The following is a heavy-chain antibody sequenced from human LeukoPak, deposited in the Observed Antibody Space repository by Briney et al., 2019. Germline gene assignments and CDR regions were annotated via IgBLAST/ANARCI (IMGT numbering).Heavy chain of an antibody. Sequence: PGGSLTLSCAASGFTFSSYDMNWVRQAPGKGLEWVSYISSSGSGSTKFYADSVKGRFTISRDNAENSLYLQMSSLRVEDTAVYYCARDREFSSGWYFDNWGQGTLVTVSS. CDR1: GFTFSSYD. D-gene: IGHD6-19*01. CDR2: ISSSGSGSTK. J-gene: IGHJ4*02. CDR3: ARDREFSSGWYFDN. V-gene: IGHV3-48*03.